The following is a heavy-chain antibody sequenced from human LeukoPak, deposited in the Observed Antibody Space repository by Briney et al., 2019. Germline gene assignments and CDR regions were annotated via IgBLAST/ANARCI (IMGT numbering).Heavy chain of an antibody. J-gene: IGHJ5*02. CDR2: VNIGGTNT. CDR1: GLTLNDYY. V-gene: IGHV3-11*01. CDR3: ATDGAGFDT. Sequence: GGSLRLSCAASGLTLNDYYMSSIRQAPGKGLEWLSYVNIGGTNTHYADSVKGRFTISRDNAKKSLYLEMNNLRAEDTAVYYCATDGAGFDTWGQGVLVTVSS.